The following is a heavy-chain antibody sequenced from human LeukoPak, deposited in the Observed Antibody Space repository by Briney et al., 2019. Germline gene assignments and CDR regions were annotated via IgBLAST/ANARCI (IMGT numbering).Heavy chain of an antibody. Sequence: SETLSLTCAVYGGSFSGYYWSWIRQPPGKGLEWIGEINHSGSTNYNPSLKSRVTISVDTSKNQFSLKLSSVTAADTAVYYCASARFGQRWLQLSNWYFDLWGRGTLVTVSS. CDR2: INHSGST. D-gene: IGHD5-24*01. J-gene: IGHJ2*01. CDR3: ASARFGQRWLQLSNWYFDL. CDR1: GGSFSGYY. V-gene: IGHV4-34*01.